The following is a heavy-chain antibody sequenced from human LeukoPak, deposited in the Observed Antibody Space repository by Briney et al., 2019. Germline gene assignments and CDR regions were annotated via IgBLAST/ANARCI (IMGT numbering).Heavy chain of an antibody. CDR2: ISSAGNTE. J-gene: IGHJ4*02. Sequence: PGGSLRLSCAASGFSLSTYQMNWVRQAPGKGLEGVSHISSAGNTEYYADAVRGRFTMSRDNAKNSLYLQMNSLRAEDTAVYYCARDTLNGPFVISLDYWGQGALVTVSS. D-gene: IGHD3-9*01. CDR3: ARDTLNGPFVISLDY. V-gene: IGHV3-48*03. CDR1: GFSLSTYQ.